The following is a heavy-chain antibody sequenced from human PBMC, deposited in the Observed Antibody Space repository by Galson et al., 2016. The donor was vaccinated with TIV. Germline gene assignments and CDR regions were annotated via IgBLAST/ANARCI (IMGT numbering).Heavy chain of an antibody. V-gene: IGHV3-66*02. CDR1: GLSVSINY. J-gene: IGHJ6*02. CDR2: ISDGGYT. CDR3: ARDRVVDATYYYYYYGMDV. D-gene: IGHD2-15*01. Sequence: SLRLSCAASGLSVSINYMAWVRQPPGKGLEWVSLISDGGYTYYPDSVTGRFTISRDNSKNTLYLQMNSLRVEDTAIYYCARDRVVDATYYYYYYGMDVWGQGTAVTVSS.